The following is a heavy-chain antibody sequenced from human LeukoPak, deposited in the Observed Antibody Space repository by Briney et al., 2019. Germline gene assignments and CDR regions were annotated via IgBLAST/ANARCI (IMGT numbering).Heavy chain of an antibody. J-gene: IGHJ6*02. V-gene: IGHV3-23*01. CDR2: ISGSGGST. CDR1: GFTFSSYA. D-gene: IGHD1-14*01. Sequence: GGSLRLSCAASGFTFSSYAMSWVRQAPGKGLEWVSAISGSGGSTYYADSVKGRFTISRDNSKNTLYLQMNSLRAEDTAVYYCSKGTGGDYYYYGMDVWGQGTTVTVSS. CDR3: SKGTGGDYYYYGMDV.